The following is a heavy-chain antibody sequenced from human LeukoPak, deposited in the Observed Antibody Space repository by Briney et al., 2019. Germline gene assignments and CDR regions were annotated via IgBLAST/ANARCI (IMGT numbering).Heavy chain of an antibody. CDR1: GGSISSYY. Sequence: SETLSLTCTVSGGSISSYYWSWIRQPPGKGLEWIGYIYYSGSTNYNPSLKSRVTISVDTSKNQFSLKLSSVTAADTAVYYCARSSSSSPGWFDPWGQGTLVTVSS. CDR3: ARSSSSSPGWFDP. V-gene: IGHV4-59*08. J-gene: IGHJ5*02. D-gene: IGHD6-6*01. CDR2: IYYSGST.